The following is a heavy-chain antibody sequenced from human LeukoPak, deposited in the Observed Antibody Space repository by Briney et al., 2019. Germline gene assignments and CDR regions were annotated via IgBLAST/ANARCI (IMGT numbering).Heavy chain of an antibody. CDR3: ARHSSGWYYFDY. CDR1: GFTFSGYA. CDR2: ISYDGSNK. Sequence: GGSLRLSCAASGFTFSGYAMHWVRQAPGKGLEWVAVISYDGSNKYYADSVKGRFTISRDNSKNTLYLQMNSLRAEDTAVYYCARHSSGWYYFDYWGQGTLVTVSS. J-gene: IGHJ4*02. V-gene: IGHV3-30-3*01. D-gene: IGHD6-19*01.